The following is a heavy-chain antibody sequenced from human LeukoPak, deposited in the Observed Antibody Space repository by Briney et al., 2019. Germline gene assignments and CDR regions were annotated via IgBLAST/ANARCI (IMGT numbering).Heavy chain of an antibody. V-gene: IGHV3-15*07. CDR2: IKSKADGETI. D-gene: IGHD1-20*01. CDR1: GFTFTNAC. CDR3: STLTSRGLSDS. J-gene: IGHJ4*02. Sequence: PGGSLRLSCAASGFTFTNACMNWVRQAPGKGLEWVGRIKSKADGETIDYAAPVKGRFTFSRDDSKNVLYLQMNSLKSEDTAVYYCSTLTSRGLSDSWGQGTLVTVSS.